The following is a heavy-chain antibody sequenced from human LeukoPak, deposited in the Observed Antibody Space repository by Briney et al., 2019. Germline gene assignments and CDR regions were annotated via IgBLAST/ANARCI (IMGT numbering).Heavy chain of an antibody. CDR2: IWYDGSNK. J-gene: IGHJ4*02. Sequence: GGSLRLSCAASGFTFSGRWMSWVRQAPGKGPEWVALIWYDGSNKYYADSVKGRLTISRDNSKNTLYLQMNSLRAEDTAVYYCAREGPRGNSQFDYWGQGTLVTVSS. CDR1: GFTFSGRW. D-gene: IGHD2/OR15-2a*01. V-gene: IGHV3-33*08. CDR3: AREGPRGNSQFDY.